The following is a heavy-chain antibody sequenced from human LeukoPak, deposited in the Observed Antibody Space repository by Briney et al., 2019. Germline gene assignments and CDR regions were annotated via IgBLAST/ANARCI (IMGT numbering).Heavy chain of an antibody. Sequence: GGSLRLSCAASGFTFSDSYMTWVRQAPGKGEEWVAYISGSGHDINYSESAKGRFTISRDNAKNSLYLQMNSLRAEDTAVYYCARDGYSYGFYYYYYMDVWGKGTTVTVSS. V-gene: IGHV3-11*06. J-gene: IGHJ6*03. D-gene: IGHD5-18*01. CDR1: GFTFSDSY. CDR2: ISGSGHDI. CDR3: ARDGYSYGFYYYYYMDV.